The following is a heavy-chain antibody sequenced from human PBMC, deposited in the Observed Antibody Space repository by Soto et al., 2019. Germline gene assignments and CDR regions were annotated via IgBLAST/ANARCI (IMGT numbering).Heavy chain of an antibody. J-gene: IGHJ2*01. V-gene: IGHV3-9*01. CDR2: ISWNSGSI. CDR1: GFTFDDYA. D-gene: IGHD2-2*01. CDR3: AKYPSNRVPGRPLIGYFDL. Sequence: GGSLRLSCAASGFTFDDYAMHWVRQAPGKGLEWVSGISWNSGSIGYADSVKGRFTISRDNAKNSLYLQMNSLRAEDTALYYCAKYPSNRVPGRPLIGYFDLWGRGTLVTVSS.